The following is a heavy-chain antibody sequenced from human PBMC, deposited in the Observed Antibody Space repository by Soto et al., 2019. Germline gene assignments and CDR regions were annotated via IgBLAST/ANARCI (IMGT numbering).Heavy chain of an antibody. V-gene: IGHV3-48*02. D-gene: IGHD1-26*01. CDR2: ISTDLRAL. Sequence: GGSLRLSCAASGFTISTYHLNWVRQAPGKGLEWVSYISTDLRALYYADSVRGRFTISKDNAKNSLYLQMTSLRDEDTGVYYCTRDGRRGYDMDVWGQGTTVTVSS. CDR1: GFTISTYH. CDR3: TRDGRRGYDMDV. J-gene: IGHJ6*02.